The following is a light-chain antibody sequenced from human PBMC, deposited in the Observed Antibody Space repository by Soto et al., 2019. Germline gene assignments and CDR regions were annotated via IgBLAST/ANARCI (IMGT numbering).Light chain of an antibody. CDR2: GAS. J-gene: IGKJ2*01. Sequence: EIVLTQSPGTLSLSPGERATLSCRASQSVSRDYLAWYQQKPGQVTRLLIYGASTRATGIPDRFSGSGSGTDFTLTISRLEPEDFALYFCQQYGTSPYTFGQGTKLEIK. V-gene: IGKV3-20*01. CDR3: QQYGTSPYT. CDR1: QSVSRDY.